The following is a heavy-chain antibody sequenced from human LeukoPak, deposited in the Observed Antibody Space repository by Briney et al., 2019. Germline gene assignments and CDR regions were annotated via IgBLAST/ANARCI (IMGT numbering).Heavy chain of an antibody. Sequence: PSETLSLTCTVSGDSISRYYWSWIRQSPGKGLQWIGYFYFSGSTNYNPSLKGRVTISVDRSKNQVSLNLSSVTAADTAVYYCARNPQYSAANVWGQGTLVIVSS. CDR1: GDSISRYY. CDR3: ARNPQYSAANV. V-gene: IGHV4-59*01. CDR2: FYFSGST. D-gene: IGHD2/OR15-2a*01. J-gene: IGHJ4*02.